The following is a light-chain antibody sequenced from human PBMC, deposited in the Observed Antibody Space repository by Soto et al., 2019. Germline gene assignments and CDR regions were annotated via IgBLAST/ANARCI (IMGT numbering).Light chain of an antibody. CDR1: HSVSSSY. CDR2: AAS. V-gene: IGKV3-20*01. Sequence: EIVLTQSPCTLSLSPGERATLSCRASHSVSSSYLAWYQQKPGQAPRLLIYAASSRATGIPDRFSGSVSGTDFTLTISRLEPEDFAVYYCQQYGSSPPITFGQGTRLEIK. J-gene: IGKJ5*01. CDR3: QQYGSSPPIT.